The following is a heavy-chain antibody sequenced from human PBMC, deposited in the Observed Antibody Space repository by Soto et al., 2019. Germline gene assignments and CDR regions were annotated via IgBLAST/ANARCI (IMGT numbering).Heavy chain of an antibody. D-gene: IGHD2-15*01. V-gene: IGHV3-23*01. CDR3: AKDAPLGYCSGGTGRTPYYCYFGMDV. Sequence: GRSMRLSCAPSGLTFSSYAMSWVRQPPGKGMEWVSAISGSGGSTYYADSVKGRFTISRDNSKNTLYLQMNSLRAEDTAVYYCAKDAPLGYCSGGTGRTPYYCYFGMDVWGQGTTVTVSS. CDR1: GLTFSSYA. J-gene: IGHJ6*02. CDR2: ISGSGGST.